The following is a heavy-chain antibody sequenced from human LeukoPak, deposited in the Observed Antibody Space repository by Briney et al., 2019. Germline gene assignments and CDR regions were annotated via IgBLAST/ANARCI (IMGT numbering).Heavy chain of an antibody. Sequence: PSETLSLTCTVSGGPISSYYWSWIRQPPGKGLEWIGYIYYSGSTNYNPSLKSRVTISVDTSKNRFSLKLSSVTAADTAVYYCARGGINYYDSSGYYGYWGQGTLVTVSS. CDR1: GGPISSYY. D-gene: IGHD3-22*01. CDR2: IYYSGST. CDR3: ARGGINYYDSSGYYGY. J-gene: IGHJ4*02. V-gene: IGHV4-59*01.